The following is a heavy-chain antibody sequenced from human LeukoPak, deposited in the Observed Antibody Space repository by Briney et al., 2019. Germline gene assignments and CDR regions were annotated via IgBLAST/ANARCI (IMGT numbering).Heavy chain of an antibody. Sequence: GGSLRLSCAGSGLTFINYWMTWLRQVRGKGLEWRANINRDGSGKYYLPSVRGRFTISKDDAKDSLYLQMDSLRPEDTAIYYCARVEYTGNGNLYWGQGTLVTVSS. D-gene: IGHD2-8*02. J-gene: IGHJ4*02. CDR1: GLTFINYW. CDR2: INRDGSGK. V-gene: IGHV3-7*01. CDR3: ARVEYTGNGNLY.